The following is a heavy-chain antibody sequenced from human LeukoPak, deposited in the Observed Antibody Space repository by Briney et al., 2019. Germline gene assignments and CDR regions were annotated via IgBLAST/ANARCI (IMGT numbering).Heavy chain of an antibody. CDR2: IIPIFGTA. V-gene: IGHV1-69*05. Sequence: SVKVSCKASRNTFSSYAINWVRQAPRQGLEWMGRIIPIFGTANYAQKFQGRVTITRDTSASTAYMELSSLRSEDMAVYYCARGPPHRSYYFDYWGQGTLVTVSS. CDR1: RNTFSSYA. CDR3: ARGPPHRSYYFDY. J-gene: IGHJ4*02.